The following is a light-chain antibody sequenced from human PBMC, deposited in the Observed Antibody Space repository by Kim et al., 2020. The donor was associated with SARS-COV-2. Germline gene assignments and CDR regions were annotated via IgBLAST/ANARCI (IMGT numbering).Light chain of an antibody. V-gene: IGLV2-14*04. CDR2: DVS. CDR1: SSDVGGYNY. J-gene: IGLJ2*01. CDR3: SSYTSSSTVV. Sequence: GQSITISCTGTSSDVGGYNYVSWYQQHPGKAPKLMIYDVSKRPSGVSNRFSGSKSGNTASLTISGLQAEDEAVYYCSSYTSSSTVVFGGGTQLTVL.